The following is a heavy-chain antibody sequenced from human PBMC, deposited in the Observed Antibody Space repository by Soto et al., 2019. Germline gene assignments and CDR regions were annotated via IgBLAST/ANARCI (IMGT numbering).Heavy chain of an antibody. CDR2: ISDSGATT. J-gene: IGHJ6*02. Sequence: GGSLRLSCVASGFTLNTYAVSWLRQAPGKGLEWVSGISDSGATTYYAHPVNGRFTISRYKSKNTLYLQKNSLRAEDTAVYHCARHFVSYFAMDDWGQGTTVTVSS. D-gene: IGHD3-3*02. V-gene: IGHV3-23*01. CDR3: ARHFVSYFAMDD. CDR1: GFTLNTYA.